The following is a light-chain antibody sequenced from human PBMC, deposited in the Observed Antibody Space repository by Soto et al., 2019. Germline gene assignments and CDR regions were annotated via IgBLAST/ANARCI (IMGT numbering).Light chain of an antibody. CDR1: QSISSW. J-gene: IGKJ1*01. V-gene: IGKV1-5*03. CDR3: QQYNSYWT. CDR2: KAS. Sequence: DIQMTQSPSTLSASAGDRVTITYRASQSISSWLAWYQQKPGKAPKLLIYKASSLESGVPSRFSGSGSGTEFTLTISSLQPDDFATYYCQQYNSYWTFGQGTKVDIK.